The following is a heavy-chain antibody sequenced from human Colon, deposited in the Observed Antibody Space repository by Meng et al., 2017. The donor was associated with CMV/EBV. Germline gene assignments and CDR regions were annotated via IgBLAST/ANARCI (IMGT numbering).Heavy chain of an antibody. CDR2: INHSGST. V-gene: IGHV4-34*01. CDR3: ARGHLKLRFLEWVYYFDY. D-gene: IGHD3-3*01. J-gene: IGHJ4*02. CDR1: GGSFSGYY. Sequence: SETLSLTCAVYGGSFSGYYWSWIRQLPGKGLEWIGEINHSGSTNYNPSLKSRVTISVDTSKNQFSLKLSSVTAADTAVYYCARGHLKLRFLEWVYYFDYWGQGTLVTVSS.